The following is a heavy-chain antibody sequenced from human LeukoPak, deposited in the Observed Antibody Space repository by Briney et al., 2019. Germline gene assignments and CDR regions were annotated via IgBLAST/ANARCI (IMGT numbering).Heavy chain of an antibody. CDR3: ARGRRWLQGGYFDY. Sequence: SETLSLTCAVYGGSFSGYYWSWIRRPPGKGLEWIGEINHSGSTNYNPSLKSRVTISVDTSKNQFSLKLSSVTAADTAVYYCARGRRWLQGGYFDYWGQGTLVTVSS. J-gene: IGHJ4*02. CDR2: INHSGST. CDR1: GGSFSGYY. V-gene: IGHV4-34*01. D-gene: IGHD5-24*01.